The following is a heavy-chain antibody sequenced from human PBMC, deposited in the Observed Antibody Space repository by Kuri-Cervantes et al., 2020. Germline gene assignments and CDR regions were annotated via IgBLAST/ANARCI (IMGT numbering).Heavy chain of an antibody. V-gene: IGHV4-39*01. CDR3: ARHLPSDWGSPYYFDY. CDR1: GGSISSGSYY. CDR2: IYYSGST. D-gene: IGHD7-27*01. Sequence: SETLSLTCTVSGGSISSGSYYWGWIRQPPGKGLEWIGTIYYSGSTYYNPSLKSRVTISVDTSKNQFSLKLSSVTAADTALYYCARHLPSDWGSPYYFDYWGQGTLVTVSS. J-gene: IGHJ4*02.